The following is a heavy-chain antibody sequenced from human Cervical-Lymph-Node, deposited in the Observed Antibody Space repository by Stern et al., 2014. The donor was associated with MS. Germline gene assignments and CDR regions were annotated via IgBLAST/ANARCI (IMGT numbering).Heavy chain of an antibody. CDR3: ARDYEDTSMLFDH. CDR1: GFTFSSYG. Sequence: MQLMESGGAVVQPGRSLRLSCAASGFTFSSYGMHLVRQAPGTGMEWVTVISYDGNPKYYAASVKGRFTISRDNSKNTLHLQMNSVTPDDTAIYYCARDYEDTSMLFDHWGQGTLVTVSS. J-gene: IGHJ4*02. CDR2: ISYDGNPK. D-gene: IGHD2-8*01. V-gene: IGHV3-30*03.